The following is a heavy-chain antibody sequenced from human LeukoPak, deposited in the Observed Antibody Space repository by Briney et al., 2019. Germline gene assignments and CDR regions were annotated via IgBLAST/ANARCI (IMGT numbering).Heavy chain of an antibody. V-gene: IGHV1-24*01. Sequence: ASVKVSCKVSGYTLTELSMHWVRQAPGKGLEWMGGFGPEDGETIYAQKIQGRVTMTEDTSTDTAYMELSSLRSEDTAVYYCATEGRWELQGSPAFDYWGQGTLVTVSS. J-gene: IGHJ4*02. CDR2: FGPEDGET. CDR1: GYTLTELS. CDR3: ATEGRWELQGSPAFDY. D-gene: IGHD1-26*01.